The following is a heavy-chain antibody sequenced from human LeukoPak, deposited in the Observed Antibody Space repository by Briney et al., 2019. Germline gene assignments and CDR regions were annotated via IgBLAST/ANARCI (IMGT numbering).Heavy chain of an antibody. D-gene: IGHD6-19*01. V-gene: IGHV3-23*01. CDR1: GFTFNNYA. CDR2: ITGSGGGDSGGTT. Sequence: PGGSLRLSCGASGFTFNNYAMNWVRQAPGKGLEWVSTITGSGGGDSGGTTYYADSVKGRFTISRDNSKNTLYLQMNSLRAEDTAVYYCARLSRWAAGTGGDYFDYWGQGTLVTVSS. CDR3: ARLSRWAAGTGGDYFDY. J-gene: IGHJ4*02.